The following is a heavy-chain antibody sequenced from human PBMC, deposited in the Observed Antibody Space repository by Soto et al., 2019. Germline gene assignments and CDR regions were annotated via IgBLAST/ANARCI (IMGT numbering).Heavy chain of an antibody. CDR1: GFILSNYD. CDR3: ARAPGHNSGPADYRMDV. CDR2: IGPGGDA. Sequence: LRLSCAASGFILSNYDIHWVRQVTGRGLEWVSAIGPGGDAYYAGSVKGRFTISRESAKNSLSLQMNSLRAGDTAVYYCARAPGHNSGPADYRMDVWGQGTTVTVSS. J-gene: IGHJ6*02. D-gene: IGHD1-1*01. V-gene: IGHV3-13*01.